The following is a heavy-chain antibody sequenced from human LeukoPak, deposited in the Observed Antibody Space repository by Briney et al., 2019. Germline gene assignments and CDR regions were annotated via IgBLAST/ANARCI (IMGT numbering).Heavy chain of an antibody. CDR2: ISAYNGNT. D-gene: IGHD5-18*01. Sequence: ASVKVSCKASGYTFTNYYIHWVRQAPGQGLEWMGWISAYNGNTNYAQKLQGRVTMTTDTSTSTAYMELSSLRSEDTAVYYCARASYGHFGYWGQGTLVTVSS. CDR1: GYTFTNYY. J-gene: IGHJ4*02. V-gene: IGHV1-18*04. CDR3: ARASYGHFGY.